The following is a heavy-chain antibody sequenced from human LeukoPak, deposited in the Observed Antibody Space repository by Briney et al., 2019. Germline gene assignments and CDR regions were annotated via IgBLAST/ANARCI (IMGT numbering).Heavy chain of an antibody. CDR2: ISGSGGST. D-gene: IGHD2-21*02. J-gene: IGHJ4*02. V-gene: IGHV3-23*01. CDR3: ARDYCGGDCYPFDY. CDR1: GFTFSNYA. Sequence: PGGSLRLSCAASGFTFSNYAMNWVRQAPGKGLEWVSAISGSGGSTYYADPVKGRFTISRDNAKKSVYLKMNNLRGDDTALYYCARDYCGGDCYPFDYWGQGILVTVSS.